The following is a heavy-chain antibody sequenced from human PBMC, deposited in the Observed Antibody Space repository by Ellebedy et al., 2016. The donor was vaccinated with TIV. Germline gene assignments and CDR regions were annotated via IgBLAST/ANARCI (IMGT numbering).Heavy chain of an antibody. CDR2: ISGNGGST. CDR1: GFTFSSCA. V-gene: IGHV3-23*01. CDR3: AKNMRTVTTTIDY. Sequence: GESLKISCAASGFTFSSCAMSWVRQAPGKGLEWVSSISGNGGSTIYADSVKGRFTISRDNSKNTLYLQMNSLRAEDTAIYYCAKNMRTVTTTIDYWGQGTMVTVSS. J-gene: IGHJ4*02. D-gene: IGHD4-17*01.